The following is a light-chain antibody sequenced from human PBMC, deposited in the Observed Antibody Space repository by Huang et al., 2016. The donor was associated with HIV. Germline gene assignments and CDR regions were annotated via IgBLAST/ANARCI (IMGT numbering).Light chain of an antibody. CDR3: MQSLQTPGT. V-gene: IGKV2-28*01. CDR2: SVS. CDR1: QRLLHGNGYNY. Sequence: DIVMIQSPLSLSVTPGEAASISCRSSQRLLHGNGYNYLEWYLQKPGQSPQLLIYSVSDRGPGVPDRFSASGSGTDFSLTISSVEAEDIGIYYCMQSLQTPGTFGQGTRLDIK. J-gene: IGKJ5*01.